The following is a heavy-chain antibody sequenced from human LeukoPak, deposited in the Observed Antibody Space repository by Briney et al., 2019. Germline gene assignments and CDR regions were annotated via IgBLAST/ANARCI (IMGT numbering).Heavy chain of an antibody. J-gene: IGHJ4*02. V-gene: IGHV4-61*05. CDR1: GGSISSSSYY. Sequence: SETLSLTCTVSGGSISSSSYYWGWIRQPPGKGLEWIGYVHNSGSTNYNPSLKSRVTISVDTSKNQFSLKLASMTAADTAVYYCASLKYSGTYYVDFWGPGTLVTVSS. CDR2: VHNSGST. D-gene: IGHD1-26*01. CDR3: ASLKYSGTYYVDF.